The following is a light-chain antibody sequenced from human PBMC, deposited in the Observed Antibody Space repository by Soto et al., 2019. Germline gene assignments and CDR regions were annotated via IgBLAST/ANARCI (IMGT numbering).Light chain of an antibody. CDR1: HSLLHITGETF. CDR2: EVS. Sequence: DFVMTQTPLYLSVAPGQPSSISCKSSHSLLHITGETFLFWYLQKPGQSPQXVIYEVSTRVSGVPDRFSGSGSGTDFTLEISRVETDDVGIYYCMQSTQLPPTFGQGTRLEIK. V-gene: IGKV2D-29*02. CDR3: MQSTQLPPT. J-gene: IGKJ5*01.